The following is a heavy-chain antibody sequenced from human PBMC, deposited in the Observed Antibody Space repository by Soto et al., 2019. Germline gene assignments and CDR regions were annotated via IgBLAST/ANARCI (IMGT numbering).Heavy chain of an antibody. D-gene: IGHD3-22*01. CDR3: ARSLFYYDTSSGYSGPFDY. CDR2: ISTYNGNT. J-gene: IGHJ4*02. V-gene: IGHV1-18*01. Sequence: ASVKVSCKASGYTFTSYGISWVRQAPGQGLEWMGWISTYNGNTNFTQKLQGRVTMTTDTSTSTAYMELRSLRSDDTAVYYCARSLFYYDTSSGYSGPFDYWGQGTLVTVSS. CDR1: GYTFTSYG.